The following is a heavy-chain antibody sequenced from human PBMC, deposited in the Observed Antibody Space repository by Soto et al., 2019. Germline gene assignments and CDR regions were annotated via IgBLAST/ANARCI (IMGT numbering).Heavy chain of an antibody. D-gene: IGHD6-13*01. CDR3: ARDRSEAARSRVMDV. Sequence: EVQLVESGGGLVKPGGSLRLSCAASGFTFSSYSMNWVRQAPGKGLEWVSSISSSSSYIYYADSVKGRFTISRDNAKNSLYLQMNSLGAEDTAVYYCARDRSEAARSRVMDVWGQGTTVTVSS. V-gene: IGHV3-21*01. CDR2: ISSSSSYI. CDR1: GFTFSSYS. J-gene: IGHJ6*02.